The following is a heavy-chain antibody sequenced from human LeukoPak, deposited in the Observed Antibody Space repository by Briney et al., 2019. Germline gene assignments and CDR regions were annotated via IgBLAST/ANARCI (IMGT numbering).Heavy chain of an antibody. CDR1: GGTFSSYA. Sequence: GSSVKVSCKASGGTFSSYAISWVRQAPGQGLEWMGGIIPIFGTANYAQKFQGRVTITADESTSTAYMELSSLRSEDTAVYYCARRYCSGGSCSYYYGMDVWGRGTTVTVSS. J-gene: IGHJ6*02. CDR2: IIPIFGTA. D-gene: IGHD2-15*01. V-gene: IGHV1-69*01. CDR3: ARRYCSGGSCSYYYGMDV.